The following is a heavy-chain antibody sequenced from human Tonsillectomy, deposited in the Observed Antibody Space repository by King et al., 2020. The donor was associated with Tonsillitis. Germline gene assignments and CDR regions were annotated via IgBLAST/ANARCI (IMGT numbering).Heavy chain of an antibody. D-gene: IGHD6-6*01. Sequence: VQLQESGPGLVKPSETLSLTCTVSCASINNYHWSWIREPHGKGLEWIGCIYSTGNTHYNPSLQSLVTISVDTSKTQFSLKLNSLTTADTALYYCASLIAARPYSYYYLDVWGKGTTVTVSS. J-gene: IGHJ6*03. CDR1: CASINNYH. CDR2: IYSTGNT. V-gene: IGHV4-59*01. CDR3: ASLIAARPYSYYYLDV.